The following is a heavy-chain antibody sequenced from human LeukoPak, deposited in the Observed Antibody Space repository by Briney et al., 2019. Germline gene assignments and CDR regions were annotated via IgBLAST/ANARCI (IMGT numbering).Heavy chain of an antibody. V-gene: IGHV3-13*01. CDR3: ARGGIQVSGIDEFDY. CDR1: ASTSTDLA. Sequence: SMTPSSPPYASTSTDLATHWDSPLNRNGREWVSATGIRGDTHYSGSVKGRFTISRENAESSLYLQMNSLRAEDTAVYYCARGGIQVSGIDEFDYWGQGTLVTVSS. J-gene: IGHJ4*02. CDR2: TGIRGDT. D-gene: IGHD6-19*01.